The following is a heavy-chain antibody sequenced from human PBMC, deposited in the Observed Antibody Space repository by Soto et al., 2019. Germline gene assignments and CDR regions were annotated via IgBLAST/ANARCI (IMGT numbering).Heavy chain of an antibody. Sequence: QITLKESGPPLVKPTQTLTLTCTFSGFSLTTSAVAVGWIRQPPGKALEWLAIIYGSDDKFYSPSLKSRLTITKDTSTNQVVLTMTNMDPVDTATYYCARRYDPYYFDYWGQRTLVTVSS. CDR1: GFSLTTSAVA. V-gene: IGHV2-5*01. J-gene: IGHJ4*02. CDR3: ARRYDPYYFDY. D-gene: IGHD1-1*01. CDR2: IYGSDDK.